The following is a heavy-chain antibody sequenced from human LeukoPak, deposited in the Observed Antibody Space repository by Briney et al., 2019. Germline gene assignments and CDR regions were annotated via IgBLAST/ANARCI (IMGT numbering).Heavy chain of an antibody. CDR3: AKGWYYFDY. Sequence: GGSLRLSCAASGFTFSSYGMHWVRQAPGKGLEWVAVISYDGSNKYYADSVKGRFTISRDNSENTLYLQMNSLRAEDTAVYYCAKGWYYFDYWGQGTLVTVSS. V-gene: IGHV3-30*18. CDR1: GFTFSSYG. D-gene: IGHD2-15*01. J-gene: IGHJ4*02. CDR2: ISYDGSNK.